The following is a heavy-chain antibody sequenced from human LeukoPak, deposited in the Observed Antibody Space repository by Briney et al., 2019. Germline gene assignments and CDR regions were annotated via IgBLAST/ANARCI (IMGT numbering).Heavy chain of an antibody. D-gene: IGHD1-7*01. J-gene: IGHJ5*02. Sequence: SETLSLTCAVYGGSFSSHYWSWIRQPPGKGLEWIGYIYYSGSTNYNPSLKSRVTISVDTSKNQFSLKLSSVTAADTAVYYCARETYNWNSNWFDPWGQGTLVTVSS. CDR3: ARETYNWNSNWFDP. CDR2: IYYSGST. V-gene: IGHV4-59*11. CDR1: GGSFSSHY.